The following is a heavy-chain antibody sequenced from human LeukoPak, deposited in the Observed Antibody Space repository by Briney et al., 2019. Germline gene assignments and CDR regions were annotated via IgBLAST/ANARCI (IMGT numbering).Heavy chain of an antibody. D-gene: IGHD2-2*02. J-gene: IGHJ6*03. V-gene: IGHV1-2*02. CDR1: GYTFTGYC. CDR2: INPNSGGT. CDR3: TRTSPAAILYYYYMDV. Sequence: GASVKVSCKASGYTFTGYCMHWVRQAPGQGLEWMGWINPNSGGTNYAQKFQGTVTMTRETSISTAYMELIRLRSDDTAVYYCTRTSPAAILYYYYMDVWGKGTTVTVSS.